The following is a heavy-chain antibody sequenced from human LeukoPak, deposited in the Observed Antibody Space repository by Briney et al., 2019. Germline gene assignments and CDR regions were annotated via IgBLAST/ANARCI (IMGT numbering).Heavy chain of an antibody. Sequence: QPGGSLRLSCAASAFSFSKFALIWVRQAPGKGLKWVSAITANGGYTLYADAVKGRFTVSGDNSKNTLYLQINSLRPEDTAMYYCAKDPNGDYIGAFDFWGQGTMVTVSS. D-gene: IGHD4-17*01. CDR1: AFSFSKFA. V-gene: IGHV3-23*01. CDR3: AKDPNGDYIGAFDF. J-gene: IGHJ3*01. CDR2: ITANGGYT.